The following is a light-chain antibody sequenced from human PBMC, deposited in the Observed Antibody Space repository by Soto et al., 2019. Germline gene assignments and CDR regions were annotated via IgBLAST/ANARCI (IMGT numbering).Light chain of an antibody. V-gene: IGKV1-39*01. Sequence: DIQMTQSPSSLSASVGDSVTITCRASQSVSRHLNWYQQKPGEAPKLMIYAASILQRGIPSRFSGSGSGTEFTLTINNLQPEDCATYSCQQSYSTTRMYTFGQGTKLEIK. CDR3: QQSYSTTRMYT. CDR2: AAS. CDR1: QSVSRH. J-gene: IGKJ2*01.